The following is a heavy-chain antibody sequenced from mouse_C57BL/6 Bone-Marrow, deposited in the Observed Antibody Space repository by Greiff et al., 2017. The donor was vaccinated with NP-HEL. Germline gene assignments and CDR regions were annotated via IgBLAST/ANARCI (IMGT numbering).Heavy chain of an antibody. D-gene: IGHD2-4*01. CDR2: IYPGDGDT. Sequence: SGPELVKPGASVKISCKASGYAFSSSWMNWVKQRPGKGLEWIGRIYPGDGDTNYNGKFKGKATLTADKSSSTAYMQLSSLTSEDSAVYFCARLGLRTDVWGTGTTVTVSS. CDR1: GYAFSSSW. V-gene: IGHV1-82*01. CDR3: ARLGLRTDV. J-gene: IGHJ1*03.